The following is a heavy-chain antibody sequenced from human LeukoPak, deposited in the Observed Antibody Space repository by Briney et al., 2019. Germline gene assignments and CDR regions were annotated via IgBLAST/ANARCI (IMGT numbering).Heavy chain of an antibody. Sequence: SETLSLTCAVYGGSFSGYYWSWIRQPPGKGLERIGEINHSGSTNYNPSLKSRVTISVDTSKNQFSLKLSSVTAADTAVYYCARVLQLWLNWFDPWGQGTLVTVSS. V-gene: IGHV4-34*01. CDR1: GGSFSGYY. D-gene: IGHD5-18*01. J-gene: IGHJ5*02. CDR3: ARVLQLWLNWFDP. CDR2: INHSGST.